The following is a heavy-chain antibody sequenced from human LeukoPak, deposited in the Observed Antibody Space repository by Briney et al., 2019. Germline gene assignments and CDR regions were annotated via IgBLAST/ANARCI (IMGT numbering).Heavy chain of an antibody. V-gene: IGHV3-23*01. J-gene: IGHJ4*02. CDR3: AKEKPYSSSRTLYYFDY. CDR1: GFTFSSYA. CDR2: ISGSGGST. D-gene: IGHD6-13*01. Sequence: GGSLRLSCAGSGFTFSSYAMSWVRQAPGKGLEWVSAISGSGGSTYYADSVKGRFTISRDNSKNTLYLQMNSLRAEDTAVYYCAKEKPYSSSRTLYYFDYWGQGTVVIVSS.